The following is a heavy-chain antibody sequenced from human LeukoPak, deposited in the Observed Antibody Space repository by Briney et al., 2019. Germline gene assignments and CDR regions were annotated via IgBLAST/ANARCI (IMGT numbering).Heavy chain of an antibody. D-gene: IGHD3-10*01. CDR2: VESNGLT. CDR3: AKAATYFYGSVTYDWFES. Sequence: GGSLKLSCEASGFTFSSYWMHWVRQIPGKGLMWVSRVESNGLTLYADSVRDRFTISRDNGKNTIYLQMNSLRVDDTAIYYCAKAATYFYGSVTYDWFESWGQGTLVTVSS. CDR1: GFTFSSYW. V-gene: IGHV3-74*01. J-gene: IGHJ5*01.